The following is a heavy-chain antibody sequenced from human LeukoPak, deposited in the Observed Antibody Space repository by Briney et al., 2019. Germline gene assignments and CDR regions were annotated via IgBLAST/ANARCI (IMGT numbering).Heavy chain of an antibody. CDR3: ARDGPGTIFGVVIDRNFDY. CDR1: GYTFTGYY. V-gene: IGHV1-2*02. D-gene: IGHD3-3*01. CDR2: INPNSGGT. Sequence: GASVKVSCKASGYTFTGYYMRWVRQAPGQGLEWMGWINPNSGGTNYAQKFQGRVTMTRDTSISTAYMELSRLRSDDTAVYYCARDGPGTIFGVVIDRNFDYWGQGTLVTVSS. J-gene: IGHJ4*02.